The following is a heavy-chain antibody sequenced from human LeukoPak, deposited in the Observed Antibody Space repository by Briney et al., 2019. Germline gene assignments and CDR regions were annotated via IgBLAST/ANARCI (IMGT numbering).Heavy chain of an antibody. CDR1: GFTFSSYS. V-gene: IGHV3-23*01. CDR3: AKIAALGDT. Sequence: PGGSLRLSCAASGFTFSSYSMNWVRQAPGKGLDWVSTITGSAGNTYYAGSVKGRFTISRDNSKNTLYLQMNSLRVEDTAIYYCAKIAALGDTWGRGTLVTVSS. CDR2: ITGSAGNT. D-gene: IGHD2-15*01. J-gene: IGHJ5*02.